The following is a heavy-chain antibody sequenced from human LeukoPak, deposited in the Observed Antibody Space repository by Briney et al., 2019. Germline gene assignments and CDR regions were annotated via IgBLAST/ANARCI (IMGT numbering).Heavy chain of an antibody. CDR3: ARGKVDLYGMEV. CDR2: IYYSGST. V-gene: IGHV4-59*01. J-gene: IGHJ6*02. Sequence: PSETLSLTCTVSGGAISSFYWSWVRQPPGKGLEWLGYIYYSGSTDYNPSLTSRVTISVDMSRNQFSLKLRSVTAADTAVYYCARGKVDLYGMEVWGQGTPITVSS. CDR1: GGAISSFY. D-gene: IGHD1-26*01.